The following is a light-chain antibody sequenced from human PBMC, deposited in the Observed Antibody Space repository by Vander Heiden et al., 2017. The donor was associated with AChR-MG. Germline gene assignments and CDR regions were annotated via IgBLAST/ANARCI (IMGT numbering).Light chain of an antibody. V-gene: IGLV2-14*01. Sequence: QSALTQPAPVSGSPGQSITISCTGTSSDVGGYNYVSWYQQHPGKAPKLMIYDVSKRPSGVSNRFSGSKSGNTASLTISGLQAEDEADYYCSSYTSSSTPYVVGTGTKVTVL. CDR1: SSDVGGYNY. J-gene: IGLJ1*01. CDR3: SSYTSSSTPYV. CDR2: DVS.